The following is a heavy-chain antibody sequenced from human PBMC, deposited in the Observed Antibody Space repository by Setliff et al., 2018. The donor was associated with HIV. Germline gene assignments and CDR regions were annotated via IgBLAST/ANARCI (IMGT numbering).Heavy chain of an antibody. D-gene: IGHD5-18*01. CDR1: GGSISSHY. V-gene: IGHV4-59*11. Sequence: PSETLSLTCAVSGGSISSHYWSWIRLPPGRGLEWIGTIYYNGNTNYNPSLKSRVAISVDTSKNLFSLKLTSVTPADTAVYYCARGRIQLWVGRYFDYWGQGTLVTVSS. CDR3: ARGRIQLWVGRYFDY. CDR2: IYYNGNT. J-gene: IGHJ4*02.